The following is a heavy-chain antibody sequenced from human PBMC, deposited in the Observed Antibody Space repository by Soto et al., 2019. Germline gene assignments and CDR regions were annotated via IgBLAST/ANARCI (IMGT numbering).Heavy chain of an antibody. CDR3: ARQGGDSFGYYFDY. V-gene: IGHV4-39*01. D-gene: IGHD2-21*02. Sequence: LSLTCTVSGGSIRSSTYYWGWIRQPPGKGLEWIGSISYSGRTYFSPSLKSRGTISIDMSKTQFSLKLSSVGAADTAVYFCARQGGDSFGYYFDYWGQGALVTVSS. J-gene: IGHJ4*02. CDR2: ISYSGRT. CDR1: GGSIRSSTYY.